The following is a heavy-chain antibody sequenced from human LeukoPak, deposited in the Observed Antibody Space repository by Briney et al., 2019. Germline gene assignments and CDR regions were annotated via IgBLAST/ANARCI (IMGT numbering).Heavy chain of an antibody. V-gene: IGHV1-8*03. CDR2: MNPNSGNT. CDR3: ARGEADSSGYPPFDP. J-gene: IGHJ5*02. CDR1: GYTFTNYD. Sequence: VASVTVSCKASGYTFTNYDINWVRQATGQGLEWMGWMNPNSGNTGYAQNFQGRVTITRDTSISTAYMELSSLRSEDTAMYYCARGEADSSGYPPFDPWGQGTLVTVSS. D-gene: IGHD3-22*01.